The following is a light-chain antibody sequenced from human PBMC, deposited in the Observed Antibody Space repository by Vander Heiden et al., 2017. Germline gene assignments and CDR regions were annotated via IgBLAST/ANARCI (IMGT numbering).Light chain of an antibody. J-gene: IGKJ1*01. V-gene: IGKV3-20*01. Sequence: EIVLTQSPGTLSLSPGARATLSCRASQGVISRYLAWYQQKPGQAPRLLIYGASTRTADTPDRCSGSGSGTDFTLTISGLEPEDSAVYYCQQCGSSPPWTFGQGTTVEIK. CDR3: QQCGSSPPWT. CDR2: GAS. CDR1: QGVISRY.